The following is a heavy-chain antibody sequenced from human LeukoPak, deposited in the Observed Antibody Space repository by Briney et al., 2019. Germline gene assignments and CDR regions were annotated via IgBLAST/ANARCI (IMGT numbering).Heavy chain of an antibody. CDR2: INPSAGRT. D-gene: IGHD5-24*01. CDR1: GYTFTSYY. Sequence: EASVKVSCKASGYTFTSYYLHWVRQAPGQGLEWMGIINPSAGRTSYAQKFQGRVTMTRDMSTSTVYMELSSLRSEDTAVYYCARGTPRRDGYNSLLNYWGQGTLVTVSS. J-gene: IGHJ4*02. V-gene: IGHV1-46*01. CDR3: ARGTPRRDGYNSLLNY.